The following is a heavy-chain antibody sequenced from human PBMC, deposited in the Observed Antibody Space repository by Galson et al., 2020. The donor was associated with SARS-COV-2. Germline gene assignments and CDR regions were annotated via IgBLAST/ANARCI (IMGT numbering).Heavy chain of an antibody. D-gene: IGHD6-13*01. V-gene: IGHV4-38-2*02. J-gene: IGHJ5*02. CDR3: ARERESYSSSWYRWVDP. CDR1: GYSISSGYY. CDR2: ISHSETT. Sequence: SQTLSLTCAVSGYSISSGYYWGWIRQPPGRGLEWIGSISHSETTYSNPSLKSRITMSVDTSKNQFSLKLTSVTAADTAVYYCARERESYSSSWYRWVDPWGQGTLVTVSS.